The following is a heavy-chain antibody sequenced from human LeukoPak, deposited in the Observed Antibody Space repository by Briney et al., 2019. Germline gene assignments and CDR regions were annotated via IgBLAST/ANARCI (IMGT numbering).Heavy chain of an antibody. CDR2: IWYDGSNK. Sequence: GGSLRLSCAASGFTFSSYGMHWVRQAPGKGLEWVAVIWYDGSNKYYADSVKGRFTISRDNSKNSLYLQMNSLRTEDTALYYCAKESSSSWAHFDYWGQGTLVTVSS. CDR3: AKESSSSWAHFDY. J-gene: IGHJ4*02. V-gene: IGHV3-33*03. D-gene: IGHD6-13*01. CDR1: GFTFSSYG.